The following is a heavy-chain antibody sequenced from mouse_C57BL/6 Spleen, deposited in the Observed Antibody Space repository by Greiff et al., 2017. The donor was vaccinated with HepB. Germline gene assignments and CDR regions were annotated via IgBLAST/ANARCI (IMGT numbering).Heavy chain of an antibody. Sequence: EVKVVESGAELVRPGASVKLSCTASGFNIKDDYMHWVKQRPEQGLEWIGWIDPENGDTEYASKFQGKATITADKSSNTAYLQLSSLTSEDTAVYYCTRDYDGFAYWGQGTLVTVSA. CDR3: TRDYDGFAY. J-gene: IGHJ3*01. CDR2: IDPENGDT. D-gene: IGHD2-4*01. CDR1: GFNIKDDY. V-gene: IGHV14-4*01.